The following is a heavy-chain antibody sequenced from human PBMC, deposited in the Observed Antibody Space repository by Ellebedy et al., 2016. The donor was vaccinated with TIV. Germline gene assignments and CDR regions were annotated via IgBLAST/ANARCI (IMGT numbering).Heavy chain of an antibody. CDR3: ARARGSEGGYCSSTSCYNYYYYGMDV. J-gene: IGHJ6*02. D-gene: IGHD2-2*01. Sequence: ASVKVSXKVSGYTFTSYGISWVRQAPGQGLEWMGWISAYNGNTNYAQKFQGRVTITADESTSTAYMELSSLRSEDTAVYYCARARGSEGGYCSSTSCYNYYYYGMDVWGQGTTVTVSS. CDR2: ISAYNGNT. CDR1: GYTFTSYG. V-gene: IGHV1-18*01.